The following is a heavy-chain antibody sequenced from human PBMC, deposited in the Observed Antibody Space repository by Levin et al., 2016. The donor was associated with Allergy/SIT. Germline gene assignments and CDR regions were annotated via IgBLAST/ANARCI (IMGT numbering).Heavy chain of an antibody. V-gene: IGHV1-2*02. CDR2: INPNSGGT. CDR3: ARVATIFGVATYGMDV. J-gene: IGHJ6*02. D-gene: IGHD3-3*01. Sequence: WVRQAPGQGLEWMGWINPNSGGTNYAQKFQGRVTMTRDTSISTAYMELSRLRSDDTAVYYCARVATIFGVATYGMDVWGQGTTVTVSS.